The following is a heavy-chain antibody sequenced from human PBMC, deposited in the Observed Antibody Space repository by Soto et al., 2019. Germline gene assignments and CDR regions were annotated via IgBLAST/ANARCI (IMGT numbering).Heavy chain of an antibody. D-gene: IGHD2-15*01. CDR1: GFRFTNYW. J-gene: IGHJ6*02. CDR2: IAPSDSDT. V-gene: IGHV5-10-1*01. Sequence: GESLKISCKGSGFRFTNYWIIWVRQMPGKGLEWMGRIAPSDSDTSYNPSFRGHVTRSYDKSIRIAYLQWSSLEASDTATYYCARLASVTSDEHFYSLALDVWGQGTAVTVSS. CDR3: ARLASVTSDEHFYSLALDV.